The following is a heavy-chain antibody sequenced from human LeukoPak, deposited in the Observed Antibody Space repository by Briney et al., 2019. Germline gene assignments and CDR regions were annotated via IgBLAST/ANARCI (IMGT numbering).Heavy chain of an antibody. D-gene: IGHD6-13*01. Sequence: GASVKVSCKASGYTFTDYYMHWVQQAPGKGLEWMGRVDPEDGETIYAEKFQGRVTITADTSTDTAYMELSSLRSEDTAVYYCATVLTIAAAGNFDYWGQGTLVTVSS. CDR3: ATVLTIAAAGNFDY. J-gene: IGHJ4*02. CDR1: GYTFTDYY. V-gene: IGHV1-69-2*01. CDR2: VDPEDGET.